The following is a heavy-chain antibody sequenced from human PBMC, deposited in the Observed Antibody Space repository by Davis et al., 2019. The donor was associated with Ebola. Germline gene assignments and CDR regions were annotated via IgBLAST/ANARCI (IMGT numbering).Heavy chain of an antibody. D-gene: IGHD6-6*01. Sequence: SVKVSCKASGGTFSSYAISWVRQAPGQGLEWMGGIIPIFGTANYAQKFQGRVTITADESTSTAYMELSSLRSEDTAVYYCAREEAARDWFDPWGQGTLVTVSS. J-gene: IGHJ5*02. CDR3: AREEAARDWFDP. V-gene: IGHV1-69*13. CDR1: GGTFSSYA. CDR2: IIPIFGTA.